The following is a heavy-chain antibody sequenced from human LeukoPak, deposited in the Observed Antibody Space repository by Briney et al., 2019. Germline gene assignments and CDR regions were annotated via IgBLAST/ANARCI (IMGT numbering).Heavy chain of an antibody. Sequence: SETLSLTCTVSGGSISSSSYYWGWIRQPPGKGLEWIGSIYYSGSTYYNPSLKSRVTISVDTSKNQFSLKLSSVTAADTAVYYCASPPPSEWELLDPRVYFDYWGQGTLATVSS. CDR3: ASPPPSEWELLDPRVYFDY. D-gene: IGHD1-26*01. J-gene: IGHJ4*02. CDR1: GGSISSSSYY. V-gene: IGHV4-39*01. CDR2: IYYSGST.